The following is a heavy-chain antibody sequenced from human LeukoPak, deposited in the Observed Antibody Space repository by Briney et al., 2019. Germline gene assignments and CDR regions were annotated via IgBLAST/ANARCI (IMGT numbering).Heavy chain of an antibody. D-gene: IGHD2-2*01. J-gene: IGHJ5*02. V-gene: IGHV1-2*02. Sequence: ASVKVSCKASGYTFTGYQMHWVRQAPGQRLEWMGWMNPNSGGTNYAQKFQGRVTMTRGTSISTAYMELSRLRSDDTAVYYCARDDIVVVPAAQTYNWFDPWGQGTLVTVSS. CDR1: GYTFTGYQ. CDR3: ARDDIVVVPAAQTYNWFDP. CDR2: MNPNSGGT.